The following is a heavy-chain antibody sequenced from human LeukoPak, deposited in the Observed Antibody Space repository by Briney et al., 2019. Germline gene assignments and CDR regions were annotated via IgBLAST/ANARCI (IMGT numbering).Heavy chain of an antibody. D-gene: IGHD3-16*01. CDR3: ATAYRYDEGY. CDR2: IKPDGSED. Sequence: GGSLRLSCAASGFTFSNAWMSWVHQAPGKGPEWVANIKPDGSEDYYVDSVKGRFTISRDNAKNSLYLQMNSLRADDTAVYYCATAYRYDEGYWGQGTLVIVSS. V-gene: IGHV3-7*01. CDR1: GFTFSNAW. J-gene: IGHJ4*02.